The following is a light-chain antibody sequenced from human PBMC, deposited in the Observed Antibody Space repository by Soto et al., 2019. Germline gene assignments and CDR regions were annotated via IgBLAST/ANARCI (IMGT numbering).Light chain of an antibody. J-gene: IGKJ2*01. CDR3: QQYNNWPRT. Sequence: EIVMTQSPATLSVSPGERATLSCRASQSVSSNLAWYQQKPGQAPRLLIYGASTRATGIPARFSGSGSGTEFTLTISSLQSEDFAVYSCQQYNNWPRTFGQGTTLEIK. CDR1: QSVSSN. CDR2: GAS. V-gene: IGKV3-15*01.